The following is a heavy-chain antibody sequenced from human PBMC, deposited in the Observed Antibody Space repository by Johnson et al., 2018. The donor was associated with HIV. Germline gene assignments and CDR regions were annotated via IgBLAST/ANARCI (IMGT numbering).Heavy chain of an antibody. CDR2: IYTGGTT. D-gene: IGHD3-10*01. CDR3: ARVRAGAFDI. CDR1: GFTVSSDY. V-gene: IGHV3-66*02. Sequence: VQLVESGGGWVQPGGSLRLSCAASGFTVSSDYMSWVRQAPGKGLEWVSVIYTGGTTYYADSVKGRFIISRDKSNNMLFLQMNSLLRTEDTAMYYWARVRAGAFDIWGRGTMVTVAS. J-gene: IGHJ3*02.